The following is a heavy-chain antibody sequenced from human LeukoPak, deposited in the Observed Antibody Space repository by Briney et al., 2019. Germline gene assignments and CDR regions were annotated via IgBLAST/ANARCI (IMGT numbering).Heavy chain of an antibody. CDR3: ARAMVRGVIITTPFDY. D-gene: IGHD3-10*01. J-gene: IGHJ4*02. CDR1: GYTFTSYY. V-gene: IGHV1-46*01. Sequence: ASVKVSCKASGYTFTSYYMHWVRQAPGQGLEWMGIINPSGGSTSYAQKFQGRVTMTRDTSTSTVYMELSSLRSEDTAVYYCARAMVRGVIITTPFDYWGRGTLVTVSS. CDR2: INPSGGST.